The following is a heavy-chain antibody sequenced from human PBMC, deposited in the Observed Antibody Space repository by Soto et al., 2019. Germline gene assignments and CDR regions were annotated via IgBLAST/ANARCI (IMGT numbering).Heavy chain of an antibody. CDR3: VNRDYGILSGYFSSAPFGY. V-gene: IGHV3-23*01. J-gene: IGHJ4*02. CDR1: GFTFSSYA. D-gene: IGHD3-9*01. CDR2: ISGSGGST. Sequence: EVQLLESGGGLVQPGGSLRLSCAASGFTFSSYAMSWVRQAPGKGLEWVSAISGSGGSTYYADSVKGRFTISRDNSKKTLYLQMNRLRAEDTAVYYCVNRDYGILSGYFSSAPFGYWGQGTLVTVSS.